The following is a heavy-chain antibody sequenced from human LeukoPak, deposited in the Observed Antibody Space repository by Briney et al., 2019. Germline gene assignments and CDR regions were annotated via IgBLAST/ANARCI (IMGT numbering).Heavy chain of an antibody. D-gene: IGHD3-22*01. CDR1: GGSISSSSYY. CDR3: ATRGYYDSSGYRYYYYYYMDV. V-gene: IGHV4-39*01. J-gene: IGHJ6*03. CDR2: IYYSGST. Sequence: SETLSLTCTVSGGSISSSSYYWGWIRQPPGRGLEWIGSIYYSGSTYYNPSLKSRVTISVDTSKNQSSQKLSSVTAADTAVYYCATRGYYDSSGYRYYYYYYMDVWGKGTTVTVSS.